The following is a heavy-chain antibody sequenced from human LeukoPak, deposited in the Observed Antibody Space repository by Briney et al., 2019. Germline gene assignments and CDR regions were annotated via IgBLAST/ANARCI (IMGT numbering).Heavy chain of an antibody. D-gene: IGHD2-2*01. Sequence: GGSLRPSCAASGFTFSSYWMSWVRQAPGKGLEWVANIKQDGSEKYYVDSVKGRFTISRDNAKNSLYLQMNSLRAEDTAVYYCARDAGWYVPAAAFDIWGQGTMVTVSS. CDR3: ARDAGWYVPAAAFDI. J-gene: IGHJ3*02. CDR1: GFTFSSYW. V-gene: IGHV3-7*03. CDR2: IKQDGSEK.